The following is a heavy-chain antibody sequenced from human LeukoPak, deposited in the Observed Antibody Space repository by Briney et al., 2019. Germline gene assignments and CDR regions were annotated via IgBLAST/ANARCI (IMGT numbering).Heavy chain of an antibody. CDR1: GFTFSSYG. CDR2: ISYDGSNK. Sequence: PGRSLRLSCAASGFTFSSYGLHWVRQAPGKGLEWVAVISYDGSNKYYADSVKGRFTISRDNSKNTLYLQMNSLRAEDTAVYYCARLRSIAAAPSYFDYWGQGTLVTVSS. D-gene: IGHD6-13*01. V-gene: IGHV3-30*03. J-gene: IGHJ4*02. CDR3: ARLRSIAAAPSYFDY.